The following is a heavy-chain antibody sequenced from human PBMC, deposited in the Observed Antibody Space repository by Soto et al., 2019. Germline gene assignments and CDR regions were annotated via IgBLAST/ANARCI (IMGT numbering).Heavy chain of an antibody. V-gene: IGHV4-59*08. CDR2: IYYSGST. D-gene: IGHD4-17*01. CDR3: ARRYGDCFDY. Sequence: QVQLQESGPGLVKPSETLSLTCTVSGGSISSYYWSWIRQPPGKGLEWIGYIYYSGSTNYNPFLKSRVTISVVTTENQSSLRLSSVTAADTAVYYCARRYGDCFDYWGQGTLVTVSS. CDR1: GGSISSYY. J-gene: IGHJ4*02.